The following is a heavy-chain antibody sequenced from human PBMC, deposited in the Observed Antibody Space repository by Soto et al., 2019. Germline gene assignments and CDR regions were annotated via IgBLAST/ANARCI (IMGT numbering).Heavy chain of an antibody. Sequence: QITLKESGPTLVKPTQTLTLTCSFSGFSPSSSGVAVGWIRQPPGKALEWLALIYWDDDERYSPSLQRRLTISKDTSKNQVVLRMTNMDPSDTGTYYCAHRRGAAAVAYWGQGTLVTVSS. J-gene: IGHJ4*02. CDR3: AHRRGAAAVAY. CDR2: IYWDDDE. CDR1: GFSPSSSGVA. V-gene: IGHV2-5*02. D-gene: IGHD6-13*01.